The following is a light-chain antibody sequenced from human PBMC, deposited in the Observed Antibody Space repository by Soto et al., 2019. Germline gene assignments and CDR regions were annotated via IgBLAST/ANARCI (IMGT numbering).Light chain of an antibody. J-gene: IGKJ2*01. CDR3: LQEFTYPYT. CDR1: QDIRND. V-gene: IGKV1-6*01. Sequence: AIQMTQSPSSLSASVGERVTITCRARQDIRNDLDWYQQKPGKAPKLLIYAASNLQSGVPSRFSGSGSGTDFTLTISSLQPEDFATYYCLQEFTYPYTFGQGTKLEIK. CDR2: AAS.